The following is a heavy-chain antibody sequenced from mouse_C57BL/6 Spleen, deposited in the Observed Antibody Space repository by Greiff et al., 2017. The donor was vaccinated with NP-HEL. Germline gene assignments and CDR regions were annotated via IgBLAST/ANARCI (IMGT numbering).Heavy chain of an antibody. Sequence: VKLMESGAELVKPGASVKISCKASGYAFSSYWMNWVKQRPGKGLEWIGQIYPGDGDTNYNGKFKGKATLTADKSSSTAYMQLSSLTSEDSAVYFCARLDYYGSSYGAYWGQGTLVTVSA. CDR3: ARLDYYGSSYGAY. V-gene: IGHV1-80*01. CDR2: IYPGDGDT. J-gene: IGHJ3*01. CDR1: GYAFSSYW. D-gene: IGHD1-1*01.